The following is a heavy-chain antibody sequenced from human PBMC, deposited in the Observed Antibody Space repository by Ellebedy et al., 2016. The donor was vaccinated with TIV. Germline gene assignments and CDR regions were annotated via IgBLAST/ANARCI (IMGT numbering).Heavy chain of an antibody. CDR2: ISSSSSYI. CDR1: GFTVSSNY. CDR3: AREGITGTTGLDY. V-gene: IGHV3-21*01. J-gene: IGHJ4*02. Sequence: GGSLRLXXAASGFTVSSNYMSWVRQAPGKGLEWVSSISSSSSYIYYADSVKGRFTISRDNAKNSLYLQMNSLRAEDTAVYYCAREGITGTTGLDYWGQGTLVTVSS. D-gene: IGHD1-7*01.